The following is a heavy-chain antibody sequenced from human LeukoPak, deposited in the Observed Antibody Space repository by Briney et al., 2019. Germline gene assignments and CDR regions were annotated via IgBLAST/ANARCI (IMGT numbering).Heavy chain of an antibody. Sequence: SETLSLTCTVSGCTISSYYWSWIRQPAGKGLEWIGRIYTSGSNNYNPSLMSRVTMSVDTSKNQFSLKLSSVTAADTAVYYCARDSRYCSGGSCYASYYYYGMDVWGQGTTVTVSS. J-gene: IGHJ6*02. V-gene: IGHV4-4*07. D-gene: IGHD2-15*01. CDR2: IYTSGSN. CDR1: GCTISSYY. CDR3: ARDSRYCSGGSCYASYYYYGMDV.